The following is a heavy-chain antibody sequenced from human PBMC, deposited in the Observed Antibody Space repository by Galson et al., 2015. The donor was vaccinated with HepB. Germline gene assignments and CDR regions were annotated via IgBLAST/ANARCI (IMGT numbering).Heavy chain of an antibody. CDR1: GYTFTSYY. J-gene: IGHJ6*02. V-gene: IGHV1-46*04. CDR3: ARDRGYCSSTSCPLSSGYYYGMDV. D-gene: IGHD2-2*01. Sequence: SVKVSCKASGYTFTSYYMHWVRQAPGQGLEWMGIINPSGGSTSYAQKLQGRVTMTRDTSTSTVYMELSSLRSEDTAVYYCARDRGYCSSTSCPLSSGYYYGMDVWGQGTTVTVSS. CDR2: INPSGGST.